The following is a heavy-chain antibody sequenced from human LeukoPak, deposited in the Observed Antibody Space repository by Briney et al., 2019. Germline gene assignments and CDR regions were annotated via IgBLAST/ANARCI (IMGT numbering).Heavy chain of an antibody. V-gene: IGHV4-59*08. D-gene: IGHD6-19*01. CDR1: GGSISSYY. Sequence: SETLSLTCTVSGGSISSYYWSWIRQPPGKGLEWIGYIYYSGSTNYNPSLKSRVTISVDTPKNQFSLKLSSVTAADTAVYYCARHMQWLAYFDYWGQGTLVTVSS. J-gene: IGHJ4*02. CDR2: IYYSGST. CDR3: ARHMQWLAYFDY.